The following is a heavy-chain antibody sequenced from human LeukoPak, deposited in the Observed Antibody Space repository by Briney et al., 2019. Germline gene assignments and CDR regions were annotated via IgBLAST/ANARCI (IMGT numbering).Heavy chain of an antibody. J-gene: IGHJ3*02. Sequence: SETLSLTCAVSGGSISSGGYSWSWIRQPPGKGLEWIGYIYHSGSTYYNPSLKSRVTISVDRSKNQFSLKLSSVTAADTAVFYCARSGWYNAFDIWGQGTMVTVSS. CDR2: IYHSGST. V-gene: IGHV4-30-2*01. CDR3: ARSGWYNAFDI. D-gene: IGHD6-19*01. CDR1: GGSISSGGYS.